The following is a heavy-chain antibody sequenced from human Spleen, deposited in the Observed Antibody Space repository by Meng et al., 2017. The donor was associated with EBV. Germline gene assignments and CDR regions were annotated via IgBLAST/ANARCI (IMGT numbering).Heavy chain of an antibody. J-gene: IGHJ4*02. V-gene: IGHV1-3*01. CDR3: ARDLSGSGSIDY. CDR1: GNSFNDYA. D-gene: IGHD3-10*01. Sequence: QVQLVQSGAGVKKPXXSVKISCKASGNSFNDYAMHWVRQAPGQSLEWMGWLSAAVGDTKYSRKFQGRLTITRDTSARTVYMELRSLRSEDTAVFYCARDLSGSGSIDYWGQGTLVTVSS. CDR2: LSAAVGDT.